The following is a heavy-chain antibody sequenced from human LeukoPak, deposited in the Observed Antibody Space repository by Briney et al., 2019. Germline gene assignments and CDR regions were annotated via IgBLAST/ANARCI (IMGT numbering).Heavy chain of an antibody. Sequence: GGSLRLSCAASGFTFRSYAMSWVRQAPGKGLEWVSVIYNGGGGTYYGDSVKGRFTISRDNSKNTLFLQMNSLRGEDTAVYYCARDRSGYDLDALDIWGQGTMVSVSS. D-gene: IGHD5-12*01. J-gene: IGHJ3*02. CDR1: GFTFRSYA. V-gene: IGHV3-23*03. CDR3: ARDRSGYDLDALDI. CDR2: IYNGGGGT.